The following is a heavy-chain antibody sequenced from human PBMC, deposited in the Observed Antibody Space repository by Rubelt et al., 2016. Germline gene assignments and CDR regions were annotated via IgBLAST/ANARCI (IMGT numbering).Heavy chain of an antibody. D-gene: IGHD6-13*01. V-gene: IGHV1-46*01. CDR2: INPSGGST. CDR3: ARNHYSSSWYLNP. CDR1: GYTLTELS. J-gene: IGHJ5*02. Sequence: QVQLVQSGAEVKKPGASVKVSCKVSGYTLTELSMHWVRQAPGKGLEWMGIINPSGGSTSYAQKFQGRVTMTRDTSTSTVYMELSSLRSEDTAVYYCARNHYSSSWYLNPWGQGTLVTVSS.